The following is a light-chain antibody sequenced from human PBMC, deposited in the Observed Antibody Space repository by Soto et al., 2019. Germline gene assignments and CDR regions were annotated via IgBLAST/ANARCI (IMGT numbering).Light chain of an antibody. CDR2: GAS. CDR1: QSVSSSY. Sequence: EIALTQSPGTLSLSPGERATLSCRASQSVSSSYLAWYQQKPGQAPRLLIYGASSRATGIPDRFSGSGSGTDFTLTISRLEPEDFAVYYCQQFPRFGPGTKVDIK. V-gene: IGKV3-20*01. J-gene: IGKJ3*01. CDR3: QQFPR.